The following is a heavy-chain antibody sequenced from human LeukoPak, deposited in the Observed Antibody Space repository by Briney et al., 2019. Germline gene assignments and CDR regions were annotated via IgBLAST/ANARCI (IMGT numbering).Heavy chain of an antibody. J-gene: IGHJ5*02. CDR3: ARAYMTTVTPGFDP. CDR2: INPNSGGT. CDR1: GYTFTGYY. Sequence: ASVKVSCKASGYTFTGYYMHWVRQAPGQGLEWMGWINPNSGGTNYAQKFQGRVTMTRDMSISTAYMELSRLRSDDTAVYYCARAYMTTVTPGFDPWGQGNLVTASS. V-gene: IGHV1-2*02. D-gene: IGHD4-17*01.